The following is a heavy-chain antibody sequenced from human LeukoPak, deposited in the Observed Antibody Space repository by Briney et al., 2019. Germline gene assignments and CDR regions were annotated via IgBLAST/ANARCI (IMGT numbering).Heavy chain of an antibody. D-gene: IGHD3-22*01. J-gene: IGHJ4*02. CDR1: GFTFSSYW. Sequence: SGGSLRLSCAASGFTFSSYWMSWVRQAPGKGLEWVANIKEDGSEKDYVGSVKGRFTISRDNAKNSLYLQMNSLRAKDTAVYYCARGMDYYDSSGYLYFDYWGQGTLVTVSS. CDR3: ARGMDYYDSSGYLYFDY. V-gene: IGHV3-7*03. CDR2: IKEDGSEK.